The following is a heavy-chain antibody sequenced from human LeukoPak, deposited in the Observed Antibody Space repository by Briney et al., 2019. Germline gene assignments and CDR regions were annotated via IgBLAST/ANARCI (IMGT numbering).Heavy chain of an antibody. CDR3: AIWTSGNY. CDR1: QFTFKGSW. J-gene: IGHJ4*02. V-gene: IGHV3-7*01. CDR2: MDPTGSQK. Sequence: GGSLRLSCADSQFTFKGSWVNWVRQAPRKGLEWVANMDPTGSQKRYVDSLRGRFTISKDNPGASLYLDMHSLRAEDTAIYYCAIWTSGNYWGQGTLVTVSS. D-gene: IGHD1-1*01.